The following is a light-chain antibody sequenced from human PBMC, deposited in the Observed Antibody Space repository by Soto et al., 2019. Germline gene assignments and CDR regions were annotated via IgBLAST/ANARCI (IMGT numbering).Light chain of an antibody. Sequence: QSVLTQPASVSGSPGQSITISCTGTRSDVGGYNYVSWYQQHPGKAPKLMIYNVSNRPSGVSNRFSGSKSGNTASLTISGLQAEDEADYYCSSYTGSRTLLSLFGIGTKATVL. CDR2: NVS. CDR1: RSDVGGYNY. CDR3: SSYTGSRTLLSL. V-gene: IGLV2-14*03. J-gene: IGLJ1*01.